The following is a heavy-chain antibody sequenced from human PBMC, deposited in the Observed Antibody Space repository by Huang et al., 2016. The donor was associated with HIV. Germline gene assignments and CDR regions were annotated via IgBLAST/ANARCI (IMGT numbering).Heavy chain of an antibody. CDR1: GFTFDDYA. CDR2: ISWNSGNI. D-gene: IGHD3-10*01. CDR3: AKFSSYYDAFDI. J-gene: IGHJ3*02. Sequence: QPGRSLRLSCAASGFTFDDYAMHWVRQAPGKGLEWVSGISWNSGNIDYADSVKGRFTISRDNAKNSLYLQMNSLRAEDMALYYCAKFSSYYDAFDIWGQGTMVTVSS. V-gene: IGHV3-9*03.